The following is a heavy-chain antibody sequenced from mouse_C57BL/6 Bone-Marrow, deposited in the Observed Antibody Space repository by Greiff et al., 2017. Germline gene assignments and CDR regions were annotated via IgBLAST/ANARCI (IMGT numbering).Heavy chain of an antibody. CDR1: GYTFTSYG. CDR2: IYPRSGNT. J-gene: IGHJ2*01. Sequence: QVQLQQSGAELARPGASVKLSCKASGYTFTSYGISWVKQRTGQGLEWIGEIYPRSGNTYYNEKFKGKATLTADKSSSTAYMELRRLTSEDSAVYFCAREGDYDDYWGQGTTLTVSS. CDR3: AREGDYDDY. V-gene: IGHV1-81*01. D-gene: IGHD2-4*01.